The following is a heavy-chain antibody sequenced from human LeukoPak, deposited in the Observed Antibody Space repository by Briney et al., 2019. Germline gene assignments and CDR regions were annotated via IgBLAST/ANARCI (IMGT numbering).Heavy chain of an antibody. D-gene: IGHD3-10*01. CDR2: ISYDGSNK. Sequence: GGSLRLSCAASGFTFNSNAMSWVRQAPGKGLEWVAVISYDGSNKYYADSVKGRFTISRDNSKNTLYLQMNSLRAEDTAVYYCAREGLLWFGEFGGFDYWGQGTLVTVSS. V-gene: IGHV3-30-3*01. CDR1: GFTFNSNA. J-gene: IGHJ4*02. CDR3: AREGLLWFGEFGGFDY.